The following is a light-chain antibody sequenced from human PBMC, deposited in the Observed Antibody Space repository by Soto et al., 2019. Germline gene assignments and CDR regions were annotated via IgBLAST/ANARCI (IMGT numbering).Light chain of an antibody. J-gene: IGLJ1*01. CDR3: CSYVGSESYV. CDR1: SSDVGGYNY. Sequence: QSARTQPPSASGSPGQSVAISCTGTSSDVGGYNYVSWYQQYPGKAPKLIMYEVTKRPSGVPDRFSGSKSGNTASLTVSGLQAEDEADYDGCSYVGSESYVFGRGTKVTGL. CDR2: EVT. V-gene: IGLV2-8*01.